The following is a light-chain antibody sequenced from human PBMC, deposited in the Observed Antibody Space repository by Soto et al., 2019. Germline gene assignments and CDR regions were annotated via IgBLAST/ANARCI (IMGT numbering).Light chain of an antibody. CDR2: WAS. Sequence: DIVMTQSPDSLAVSLGERATINCKSSQSVLSRSNNKNYLAWYQHEPGQPPKLLIYWASTRESGVPDRFSGSGSGTDFTLTISSLQAEDVAVYYCQQCYTTPQTFGQGTK. J-gene: IGKJ1*01. CDR1: QSVLSRSNNKNY. CDR3: QQCYTTPQT. V-gene: IGKV4-1*01.